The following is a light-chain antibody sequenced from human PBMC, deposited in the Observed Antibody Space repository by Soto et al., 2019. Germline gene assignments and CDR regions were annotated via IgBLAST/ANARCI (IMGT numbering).Light chain of an antibody. J-gene: IGKJ1*01. CDR3: QQSYGSLPT. Sequence: DIQVTQSPSSLSASVGDRVTIACRSSHNIEINLNWYQCKPGKAPEVLIYQASTLQGGVSSRFSGSGSGTYFTLTINSLQPEDIGTYYCQQSYGSLPTFGQGTKVQI. CDR2: QAS. V-gene: IGKV1-39*01. CDR1: HNIEIN.